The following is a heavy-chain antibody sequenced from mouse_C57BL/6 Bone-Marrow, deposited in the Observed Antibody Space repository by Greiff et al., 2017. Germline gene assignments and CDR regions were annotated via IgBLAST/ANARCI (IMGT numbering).Heavy chain of an antibody. CDR2: INPGSGGT. V-gene: IGHV1-54*01. J-gene: IGHJ2*01. Sequence: VQLQQSGAELVRPGTSVKVSCKASGYAFTNYLIEWVKQRPGQGLEWIGVINPGSGGTNYNEKFKGKATLTADKSSSTAYMQRSSLTSEDSAVYFCARYYDLDYWGQGTTLTVSS. CDR3: ARYYDLDY. D-gene: IGHD2-4*01. CDR1: GYAFTNYL.